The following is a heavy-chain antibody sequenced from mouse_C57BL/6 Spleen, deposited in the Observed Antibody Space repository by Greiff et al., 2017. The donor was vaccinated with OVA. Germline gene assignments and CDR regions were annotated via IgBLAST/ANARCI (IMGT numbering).Heavy chain of an antibody. CDR3: VITTVVDDYYAMDD. CDR1: GYAFSSSW. J-gene: IGHJ4*01. Sequence: VQLQQSGPELVKPGASVKISCKASGYAFSSSWMNWVKQRPGKGLEWIGRIYPGDGDTNYNGKFKGKATLTADKSSSTAYMQLSSLTSEDSAVYFCVITTVVDDYYAMDDWGQGTSVTVSS. CDR2: IYPGDGDT. D-gene: IGHD1-1*01. V-gene: IGHV1-82*01.